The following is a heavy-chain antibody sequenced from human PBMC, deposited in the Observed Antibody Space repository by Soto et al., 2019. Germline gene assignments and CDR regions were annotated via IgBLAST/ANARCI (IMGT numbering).Heavy chain of an antibody. V-gene: IGHV4-59*08. CDR3: ARFYVYVWGSYRSSAYYFDY. CDR1: GGSISSYY. D-gene: IGHD3-16*02. CDR2: IYYSGST. Sequence: PSETLSLTCTVSGGSISSYYWSWIRQPPGKGLEWIGYIYYSGSTNYNPSLKSRVTISVDTSKNQFSLKLSSVTAADTAVYYCARFYVYVWGSYRSSAYYFDYWGQGTLVTVSS. J-gene: IGHJ4*02.